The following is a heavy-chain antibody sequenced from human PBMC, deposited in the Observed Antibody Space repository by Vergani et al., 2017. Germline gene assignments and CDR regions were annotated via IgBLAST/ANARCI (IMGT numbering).Heavy chain of an antibody. V-gene: IGHV3-74*01. Sequence: EVQLVESGGGLVQPGGSLRLSCAASGFTFSRVRQVPGKGLVWVSRINSDGSSTNYADSVKGRFTISRDNAKNTLWLQMNSLKTEDTAVYYCTTDEYPSYWRPYYYYGMDVWGQGTTVTVSS. J-gene: IGHJ6*02. CDR2: INSDGSST. CDR3: TTDEYPSYWRPYYYYGMDV. CDR1: GFTFSR. D-gene: IGHD2/OR15-2a*01.